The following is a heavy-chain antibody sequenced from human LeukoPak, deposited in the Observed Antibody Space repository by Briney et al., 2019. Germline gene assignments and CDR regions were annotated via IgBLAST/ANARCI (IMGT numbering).Heavy chain of an antibody. V-gene: IGHV1-69*13. CDR1: GGTFSSYA. CDR3: ARGGVADIIRGYWFDP. Sequence: SVKVSCKASGGTFSSYAISWVRQAPGQRLEWMGGIIPIFGTPNYSQKFQGRVTITADESTSTAYMELSSLRSEDTAVYYCARGGVADIIRGYWFDPWGQGTLVTVSP. CDR2: IIPIFGTP. D-gene: IGHD3-10*01. J-gene: IGHJ5*02.